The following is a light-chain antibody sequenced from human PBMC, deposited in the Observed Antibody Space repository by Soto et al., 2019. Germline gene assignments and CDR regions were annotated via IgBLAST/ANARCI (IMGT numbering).Light chain of an antibody. CDR1: QSVSSSY. J-gene: IGKJ1*01. V-gene: IGKV3-20*01. CDR2: GAS. Sequence: EIVLTQYPGTQSLSPGERATLSCRASQSVSSSYLAWYQQKPGQAPRLLIYGASSRATGIPDRFSGSGSGTDFTLTISRLEPEDFAVYYCQQYGTSQAFGQGTKVDI. CDR3: QQYGTSQA.